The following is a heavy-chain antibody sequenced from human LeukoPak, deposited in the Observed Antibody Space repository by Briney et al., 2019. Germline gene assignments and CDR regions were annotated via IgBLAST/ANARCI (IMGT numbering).Heavy chain of an antibody. V-gene: IGHV3-11*01. D-gene: IGHD2-2*01. J-gene: IGHJ6*02. Sequence: GGSLRLSCAASGFTVSSNYMSWIRQAPGKGLEWVSYIGSSSATIYYADSVRGRFTISRDNAKNSLYLQMNSLGAEDTAVYYCARDGNRYCSSSSCYSGYYYYGMDVWGQGTTVTVSS. CDR1: GFTVSSNY. CDR2: IGSSSATI. CDR3: ARDGNRYCSSSSCYSGYYYYGMDV.